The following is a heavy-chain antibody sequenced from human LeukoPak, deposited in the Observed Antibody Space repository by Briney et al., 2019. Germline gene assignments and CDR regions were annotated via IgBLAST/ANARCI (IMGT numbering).Heavy chain of an antibody. Sequence: SETLSLTCTASGGSISTYYWSWIRQPPGEGLEWTGYIYYTGSTNYNPSLKSRVTISLDTSKNRFSLKLSSVTAADTAVYYCARVSPYSSGWYYFDYWGQGTLVTVSS. CDR3: ARVSPYSSGWYYFDY. CDR2: IYYTGST. V-gene: IGHV4-59*01. CDR1: GGSISTYY. D-gene: IGHD6-19*01. J-gene: IGHJ4*02.